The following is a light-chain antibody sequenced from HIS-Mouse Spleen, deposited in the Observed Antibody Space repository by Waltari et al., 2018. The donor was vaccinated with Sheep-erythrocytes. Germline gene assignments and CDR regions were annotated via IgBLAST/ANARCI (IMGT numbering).Light chain of an antibody. CDR2: EVS. Sequence: PGQSVTISCTGTSSDVGGYNYVSWYQQHPGKAPNLMIYEVSKRPSGVPDRFSGSKSGNTASLTVSGLQAEDEADYYCSSYAGSNNWVFGGGTKLTVL. CDR3: SSYAGSNNWV. CDR1: SSDVGGYNY. J-gene: IGLJ3*02. V-gene: IGLV2-8*01.